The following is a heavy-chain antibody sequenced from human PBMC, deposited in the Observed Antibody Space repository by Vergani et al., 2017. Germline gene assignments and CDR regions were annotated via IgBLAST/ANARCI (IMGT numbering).Heavy chain of an antibody. J-gene: IGHJ6*02. V-gene: IGHV3-30*18. CDR3: AKAAGGGFYDFWSGLNRHYYYYYGMDV. D-gene: IGHD3-3*01. Sequence: VQLVESGGGLVQPGRSLRLSCAASGFTFSSYGMHWVRQAPGKGLEWVAVISYDGSNKYYADSVKGRFTISRDNSKNTLYLQMNSLRAEDTAVYYCAKAAGGGFYDFWSGLNRHYYYYYGMDVWGQGTTVTVSS. CDR1: GFTFSSYG. CDR2: ISYDGSNK.